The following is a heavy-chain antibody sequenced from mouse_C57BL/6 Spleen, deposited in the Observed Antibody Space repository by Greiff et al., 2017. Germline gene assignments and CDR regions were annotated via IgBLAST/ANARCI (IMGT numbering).Heavy chain of an antibody. CDR1: GYTFTSYW. CDR3: ARSGYYYGSGDYYFDY. CDR2: IDPSDSYT. Sequence: QVQLQQPGAELVMPGASVKLSCKASGYTFTSYWMHWVKQRPGQGLEWIGEIDPSDSYTNYNQKLKGKSTLTVDKSSSTAYMQLSSLTSEDSAVYYCARSGYYYGSGDYYFDYWGQGTTFTVSS. V-gene: IGHV1-69*01. D-gene: IGHD1-1*01. J-gene: IGHJ2*01.